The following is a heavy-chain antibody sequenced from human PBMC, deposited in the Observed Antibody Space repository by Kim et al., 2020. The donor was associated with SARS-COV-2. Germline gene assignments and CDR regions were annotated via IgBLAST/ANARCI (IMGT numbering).Heavy chain of an antibody. Sequence: NPSLKSRVTISVDTSKNQFSLKLSSVTAADTAVYYCARHSFIAAAGNFDYWGQGTLVTVSS. J-gene: IGHJ4*02. V-gene: IGHV4-59*08. D-gene: IGHD6-13*01. CDR3: ARHSFIAAAGNFDY.